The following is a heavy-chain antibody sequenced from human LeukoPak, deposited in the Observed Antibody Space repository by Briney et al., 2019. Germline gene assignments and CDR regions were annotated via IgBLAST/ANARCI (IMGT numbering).Heavy chain of an antibody. CDR1: GGSISSSSYY. CDR2: IYYSGST. CDR3: ARTVHIVVVTAIAFDP. J-gene: IGHJ5*02. V-gene: IGHV4-39*01. Sequence: SETLSLTCTVSGGSISSSSYYWGWIRQPPGKGLEWIGGIYYSGSTYYNPSLRSRVTISVDTSKNQFSLKLSSVTAADTAVYYCARTVHIVVVTAIAFDPWGQGTLVTVSS. D-gene: IGHD2-21*02.